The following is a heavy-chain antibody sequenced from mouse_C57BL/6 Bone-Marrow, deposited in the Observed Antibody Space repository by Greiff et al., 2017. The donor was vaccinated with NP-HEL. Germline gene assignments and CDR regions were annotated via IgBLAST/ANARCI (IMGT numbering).Heavy chain of an antibody. CDR2: ISSGGSYT. CDR3: ARHEWLLGAMGY. J-gene: IGHJ4*01. V-gene: IGHV5-6*01. Sequence: EVQGVESGGDLVKPGGSLKLSCAASGFTFSSYGMSWVRQTPDKRLEWVATISSGGSYTYYPDSVKGRFTISRDNAKNTLYLQMRSLKSEDTAMYYCARHEWLLGAMGYWGQRASDTVSS. CDR1: GFTFSSYG. D-gene: IGHD2-3*01.